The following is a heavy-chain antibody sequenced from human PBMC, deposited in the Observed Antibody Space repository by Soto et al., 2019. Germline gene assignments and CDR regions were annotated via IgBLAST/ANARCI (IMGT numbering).Heavy chain of an antibody. J-gene: IGHJ3*02. CDR3: ARRDSSGYDGFDI. Sequence: SVKGRFTISRDNSKNTLYLQMNSLRAEDTAVYYCARRDSSGYDGFDIWGQGTMVTVCS. D-gene: IGHD3-22*01. V-gene: IGHV3-30*07.